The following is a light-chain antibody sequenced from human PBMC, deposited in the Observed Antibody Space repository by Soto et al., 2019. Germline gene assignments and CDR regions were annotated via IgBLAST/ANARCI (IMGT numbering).Light chain of an antibody. CDR2: GAS. CDR3: QQYGSSLRT. J-gene: IGKJ1*01. CDR1: QSVSSSY. V-gene: IGKV3-20*01. Sequence: EIVLTQSPGTLSLSPGERATLSCRASQSVSSSYLAWYQQKPGQAPRLLIYGASSRATGIPDRFSGSGSGTDFTLTSSRLEPEDFAVYYCQQYGSSLRTFGQGTRVEGK.